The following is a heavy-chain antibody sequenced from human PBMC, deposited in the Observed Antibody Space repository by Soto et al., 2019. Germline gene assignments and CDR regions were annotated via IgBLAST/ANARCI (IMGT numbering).Heavy chain of an antibody. CDR2: MNPNSGNT. J-gene: IGHJ5*02. Sequence: QVQLVQSGAEVKKPGASVKVSCKASGYTFTSYDINWVRQATGQGLEWMGWMNPNSGNTGYAQKFQGRVTMTRNTSMSTAYMELSSLRSGETAVYYCARERSAGTGWFDPWGQGTLVTVSS. V-gene: IGHV1-8*01. D-gene: IGHD6-13*01. CDR3: ARERSAGTGWFDP. CDR1: GYTFTSYD.